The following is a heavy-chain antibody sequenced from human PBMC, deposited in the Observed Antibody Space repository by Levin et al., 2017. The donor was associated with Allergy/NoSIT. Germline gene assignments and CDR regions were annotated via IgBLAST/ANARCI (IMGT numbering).Heavy chain of an antibody. CDR1: GDSVSSNSAA. V-gene: IGHV6-1*01. CDR3: ARADHSSSTYYYYGMDI. Sequence: SQTLSLTCAISGDSVSSNSAAWNWIRQSPSKGLEWLGRTYYRSKWYNDYAVSVKSRITINPDTSKNQFSLQLNSVTPEDTAVYYCARADHSSSTYYYYGMDIWGQGTTVTVSS. D-gene: IGHD6-6*01. CDR2: TYYRSKWYN. J-gene: IGHJ6*02.